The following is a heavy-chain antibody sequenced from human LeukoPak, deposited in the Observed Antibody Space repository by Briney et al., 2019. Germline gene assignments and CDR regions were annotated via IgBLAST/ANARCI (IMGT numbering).Heavy chain of an antibody. J-gene: IGHJ4*02. V-gene: IGHV3-23*01. CDR1: GFTFSSYG. Sequence: QPGGTLRLSCAASGFTFSSYGMSWVRQAPGKGLEWVSAISGSGGSTYYADSVKGRFTISRDNSKNTLYLQMNSLRTEDTAFYYCVRDFAWGFDYWGQGTLATVSS. CDR2: ISGSGGST. CDR3: VRDFAWGFDY. D-gene: IGHD7-27*01.